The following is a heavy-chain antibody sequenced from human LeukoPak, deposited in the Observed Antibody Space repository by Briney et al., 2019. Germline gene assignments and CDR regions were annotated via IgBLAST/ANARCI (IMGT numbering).Heavy chain of an antibody. CDR3: ARDAITMVRGVMSY. J-gene: IGHJ4*02. CDR2: INTHTGNP. CDR1: GGTFSSYA. V-gene: IGHV7-4-1*02. D-gene: IGHD3-10*01. Sequence: ASVKVSCKASGGTFSSYAISWVRQAPGQGLEWMGWINTHTGNPTYAQGFTGRFVFSLDTSVSTAYLQISSLKAEDTAVYYCARDAITMVRGVMSYWGQGTLVTVSS.